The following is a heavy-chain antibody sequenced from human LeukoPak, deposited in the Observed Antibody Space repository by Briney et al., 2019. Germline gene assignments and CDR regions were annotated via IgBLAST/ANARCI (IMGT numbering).Heavy chain of an antibody. CDR3: NSSGLGAPRD. D-gene: IGHD3-10*01. Sequence: PSETLSLTCAVYGGSFSGYYWSWIRQPPGKGLEWIGEINHSGNTYYNPSLKSRVTISVDTSKNQFSLKMSSVTAADTAVYNWNSSGLGAPRDWGRGTLVTVSS. CDR1: GGSFSGYY. V-gene: IGHV4-34*03. J-gene: IGHJ4*02. CDR2: INHSGNT.